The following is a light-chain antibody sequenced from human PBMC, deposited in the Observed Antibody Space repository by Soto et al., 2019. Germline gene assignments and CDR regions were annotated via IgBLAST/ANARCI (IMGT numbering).Light chain of an antibody. V-gene: IGKV2-28*01. CDR1: QSLVYSNGYNY. J-gene: IGKJ1*01. CDR2: MGS. CDR3: MQTLQTRT. Sequence: DIVVTQSPLFLPVTPGEPASISCRSSQSLVYSNGYNYLDWYLQKPGQSPQLLIYMGSNRASGVPDRFSGSGSGTDFTLKISRVEAEDVGVYYCMQTLQTRTFGQGTKVDIK.